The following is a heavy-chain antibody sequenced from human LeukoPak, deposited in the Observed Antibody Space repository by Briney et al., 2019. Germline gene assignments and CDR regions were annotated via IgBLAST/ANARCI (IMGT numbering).Heavy chain of an antibody. J-gene: IGHJ6*02. CDR2: INHSGST. Sequence: PSETLSLTCAVYGGSFSGYYWSWIRQPPGKGLEWIGEINHSGSTNYNPSLKSRVTISVDTSKNQFSLKLSSVTAADTAVYYCAREEYYDFWSGYPMTVYYGMDVWGQGTTVTVSS. V-gene: IGHV4-34*01. CDR3: AREEYYDFWSGYPMTVYYGMDV. D-gene: IGHD3-3*01. CDR1: GGSFSGYY.